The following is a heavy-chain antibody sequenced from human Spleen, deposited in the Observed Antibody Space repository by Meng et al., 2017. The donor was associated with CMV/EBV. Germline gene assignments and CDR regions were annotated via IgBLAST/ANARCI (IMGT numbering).Heavy chain of an antibody. CDR2: IYPGYSET. CDR3: ARRYNWNYGSLEY. V-gene: IGHV5-51*01. D-gene: IGHD1-7*01. J-gene: IGHJ4*02. Sequence: GSCSNFSSHWIGWVRPMPGRGLGWMGIIYPGYSETRYSPSFQGQVTISADKSISTAYLQWSSLKASDTAMYYCARRYNWNYGSLEYWGQGTLVTVSS. CDR1: CSNFSSHW.